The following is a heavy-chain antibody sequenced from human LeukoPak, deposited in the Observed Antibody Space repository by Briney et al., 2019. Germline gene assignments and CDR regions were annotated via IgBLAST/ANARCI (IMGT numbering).Heavy chain of an antibody. CDR1: GFTFTSSA. J-gene: IGHJ4*02. CDR2: IVVGSGNT. CDR3: AATAAGTCY. D-gene: IGHD6-13*01. V-gene: IGHV1-58*02. Sequence: ASVKVSCKASGFTFTSSAMQWVRQARGQHLEWIGWIVVGSGNTNHAQKFQERVTITRDMSTSTAYMELSSLRSEDTAVYYCAATAAGTCYWGQGTLVTVSS.